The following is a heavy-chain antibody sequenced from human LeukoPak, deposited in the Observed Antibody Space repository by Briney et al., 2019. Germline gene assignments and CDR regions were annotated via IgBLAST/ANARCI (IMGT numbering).Heavy chain of an antibody. D-gene: IGHD2-15*01. CDR3: ARALSGWYGLGY. CDR2: INHSGST. V-gene: IGHV4-34*01. J-gene: IGHJ4*02. Sequence: SETLSLTCAVYGGSFSGYYWSWIRQPPGKGLEWIGEINHSGSTNYNPSLKSRVTISVNTSKNQFSLKLSSVTAADTAVYYCARALSGWYGLGYWGQGTLVTVSS. CDR1: GGSFSGYY.